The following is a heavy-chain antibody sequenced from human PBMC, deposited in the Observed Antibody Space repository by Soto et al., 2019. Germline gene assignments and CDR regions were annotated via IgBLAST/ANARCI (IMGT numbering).Heavy chain of an antibody. Sequence: GGSLRLSCAASGFTFDDYAMNWVRQAPGKGLEWVSSISGTSNYIYYVDSVKGRFTISRDNAKNSLYLQMNSLRAEDTAVYFCARDTSSSYNYYYGMDVWGQGTTVTVSS. CDR2: ISGTSNYI. V-gene: IGHV3-21*01. D-gene: IGHD2-2*01. J-gene: IGHJ6*02. CDR3: ARDTSSSYNYYYGMDV. CDR1: GFTFDDYA.